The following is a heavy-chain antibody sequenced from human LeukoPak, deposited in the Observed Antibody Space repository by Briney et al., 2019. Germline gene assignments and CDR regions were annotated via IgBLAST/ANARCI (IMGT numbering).Heavy chain of an antibody. CDR2: IIPIFGTA. Sequence: SVKVSCKASGGIFSSYAISWVRQAPGQGLEWMGGIIPIFGTANYAQKFQGRVTITADESTSTAYMELSGLRSEDTAVYYCARGVTYYYGSGSQNWFDPWGQGTLVTVSS. CDR1: GGIFSSYA. J-gene: IGHJ5*02. V-gene: IGHV1-69*13. D-gene: IGHD3-10*01. CDR3: ARGVTYYYGSGSQNWFDP.